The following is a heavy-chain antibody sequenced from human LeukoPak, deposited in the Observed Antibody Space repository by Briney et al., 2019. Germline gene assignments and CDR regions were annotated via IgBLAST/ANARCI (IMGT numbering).Heavy chain of an antibody. CDR2: ISGSGGST. CDR1: GFTFSSYA. J-gene: IGHJ4*02. Sequence: GGSLRLSCAASGFTFSSYAMSWVRQAPGKGLEWVSAISGSGGSTYYADSVKGRFTVSRDNSKNTLYLQMNSLRAEDTAVYYCAKQSSTSCYADADYWGQGTLVTVSS. D-gene: IGHD2-2*01. V-gene: IGHV3-23*01. CDR3: AKQSSTSCYADADY.